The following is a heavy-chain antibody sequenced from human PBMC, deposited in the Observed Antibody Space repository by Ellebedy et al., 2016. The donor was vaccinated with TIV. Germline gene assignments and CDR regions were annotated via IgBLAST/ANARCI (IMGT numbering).Heavy chain of an antibody. D-gene: IGHD1-26*01. Sequence: PGGSLRLSCAASGFTVSSNYMSWVRQAPGKGLEWVSTISSTSAGTYYADSVKGRFTISRDNSKNTLFLQMDSLRAEDTAVYYCAKRTKVGDATRFLDSWGQGTLVTVSS. CDR2: ISSTSAGT. J-gene: IGHJ4*02. V-gene: IGHV3-23*01. CDR1: GFTVSSNY. CDR3: AKRTKVGDATRFLDS.